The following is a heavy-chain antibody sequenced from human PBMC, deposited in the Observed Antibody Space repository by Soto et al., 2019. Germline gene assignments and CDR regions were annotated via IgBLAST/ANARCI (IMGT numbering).Heavy chain of an antibody. Sequence: SETLSLTCTVSGGSISNSNYYWGWIRQPPGKGLEWIGCIYYSGSTYYNPSLKSRVTISVDTSKNQFSLKLSSVTAADTAVYYCARDNWNYAQNHYYGMDVWGQGTTVTVSS. D-gene: IGHD1-7*01. CDR2: IYYSGST. J-gene: IGHJ6*02. V-gene: IGHV4-39*07. CDR3: ARDNWNYAQNHYYGMDV. CDR1: GGSISNSNYY.